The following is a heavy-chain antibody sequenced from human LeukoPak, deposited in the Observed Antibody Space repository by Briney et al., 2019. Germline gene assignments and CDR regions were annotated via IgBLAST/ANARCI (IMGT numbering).Heavy chain of an antibody. CDR3: TTVRFEADSSGYYHNYFDP. J-gene: IGHJ5*02. D-gene: IGHD3-22*01. CDR1: GYSLSELS. CDR2: FDPEDGKT. V-gene: IGHV1-24*01. Sequence: ASVKVSCKVSGYSLSELSMHWVRQAPGKGLEWMGGFDPEDGKTINAQKFQGRLTMTEDTSTDTAYMELSSLRSEDTAVYYCTTVRFEADSSGYYHNYFDPWGQGTLVTVSS.